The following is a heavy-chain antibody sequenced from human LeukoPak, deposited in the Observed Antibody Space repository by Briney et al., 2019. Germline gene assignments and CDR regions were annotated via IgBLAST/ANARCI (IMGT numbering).Heavy chain of an antibody. V-gene: IGHV3-23*01. J-gene: IGHJ4*02. CDR2: ISGSCGST. CDR3: AKDWLMYSSSSDY. CDR1: GFTLSSYA. Sequence: GGSLSPSFASSGFTLSSYAMSLVRQAAGSGLERGSAISGSCGSTYYAQSVQDRFTLYRDNYKNTPYLQLNSLRDDDSDVYYCAKDWLMYSSSSDYWGQGTLVTVSS. D-gene: IGHD6-6*01.